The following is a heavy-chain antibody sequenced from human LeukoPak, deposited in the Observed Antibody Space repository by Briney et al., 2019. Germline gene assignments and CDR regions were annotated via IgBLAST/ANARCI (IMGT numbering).Heavy chain of an antibody. CDR1: GFTFSSYA. CDR2: ISGSGGST. D-gene: IGHD3-22*01. J-gene: IGHJ4*02. CDR3: AKAGPYYYDSSGYFDY. Sequence: GGSLRLSCAASGFTFSSYAMSWVRQARGKGLEWVSAISGSGGSTYYADSVKGRFTISRDNSKNTLYLQMNSLRAEDTAVYYCAKAGPYYYDSSGYFDYWGQGTLVTVSS. V-gene: IGHV3-23*01.